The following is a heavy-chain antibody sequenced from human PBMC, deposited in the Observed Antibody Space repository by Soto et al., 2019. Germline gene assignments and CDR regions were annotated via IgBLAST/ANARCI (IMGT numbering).Heavy chain of an antibody. CDR1: GFTFSSYS. Sequence: GGSLRLSCAASGFTFSSYSMSLVRQAPGKGLEWVSGFRTGADDGTTYYADSVKGRFTISRDISKNTLFLQMNSLRAEDTAIYYCAKKVNSGPGSQYFDYWGQGTLVTVSS. CDR2: FRTGADDGTT. CDR3: AKKVNSGPGSQYFDY. V-gene: IGHV3-23*01. D-gene: IGHD3-10*01. J-gene: IGHJ4*02.